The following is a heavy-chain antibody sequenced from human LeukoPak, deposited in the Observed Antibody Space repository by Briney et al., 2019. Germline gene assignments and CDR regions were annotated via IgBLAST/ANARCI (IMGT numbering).Heavy chain of an antibody. CDR2: IYTSGST. J-gene: IGHJ4*02. V-gene: IGHV4-61*02. CDR1: GGSISSGSYY. CDR3: ARVVGTAAAYFDY. Sequence: PSQTLSLTCTVSGGSISSGSYYWRWIRQPAGKGLEWIGRIYTSGSTNYNPSLKSRVTISVDTSKNQFSLKLSSVTAADTAVYYCARVVGTAAAYFDYWGQGTLVTVSS. D-gene: IGHD6-13*01.